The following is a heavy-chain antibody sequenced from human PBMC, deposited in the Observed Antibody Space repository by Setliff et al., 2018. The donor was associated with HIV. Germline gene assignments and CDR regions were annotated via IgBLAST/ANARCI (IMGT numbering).Heavy chain of an antibody. CDR3: ARVGGSGSSSDGMDV. V-gene: IGHV3-13*01. J-gene: IGHJ6*04. Sequence: PGGSLRLSCAASGFTFSGYDMHWVRQATGKGLEWVSAIGTTGDTYYSGSVKGRFTISRENAKNSLYLQMNSLRAGDTAVYYCARVGGSGSSSDGMDVWGKGTTVTVS. D-gene: IGHD3-10*01. CDR2: IGTTGDT. CDR1: GFTFSGYD.